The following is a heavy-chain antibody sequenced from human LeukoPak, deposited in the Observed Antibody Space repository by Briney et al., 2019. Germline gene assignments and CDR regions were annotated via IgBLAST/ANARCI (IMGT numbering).Heavy chain of an antibody. J-gene: IGHJ5*02. CDR2: IYYSGST. V-gene: IGHV4-39*01. CDR1: GGSISSSSYY. CDR3: ARHVDGRSWFDP. Sequence: SETLSLTCSVFGGSISSSSYYWGWIRQPPGKGLEWIGSIYYSGSTYYNPSLKNRVTISIDTSKNQFSLKLSSVTAADTAVYYCARHVDGRSWFDPWGQGTLVTVSS. D-gene: IGHD5-12*01.